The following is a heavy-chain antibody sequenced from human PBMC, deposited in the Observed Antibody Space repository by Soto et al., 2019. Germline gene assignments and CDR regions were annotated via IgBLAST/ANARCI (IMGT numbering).Heavy chain of an antibody. D-gene: IGHD6-13*01. J-gene: IGHJ6*02. CDR3: ARAFFSASGVTAAAGTDYYYYYGMDV. CDR1: GYTFTSYG. V-gene: IGHV1-18*01. Sequence: GASVKVSCKASGYTFTSYGISWVRQAPGQGLEWVGWISAYNGNTNYAQKLQGRVTMTTDTSTSTAYMELRSLRSDDTAVYYCARAFFSASGVTAAAGTDYYYYYGMDVWGQWTTVTVSS. CDR2: ISAYNGNT.